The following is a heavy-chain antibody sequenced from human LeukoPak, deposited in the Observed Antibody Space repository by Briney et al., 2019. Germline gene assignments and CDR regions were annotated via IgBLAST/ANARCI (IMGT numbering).Heavy chain of an antibody. D-gene: IGHD3-22*01. V-gene: IGHV3-7*01. CDR2: INHNGNVN. CDR3: AKVRGNVGSSYFPDY. CDR1: GFTFSSYW. Sequence: GGSLRLSCAASGFTFSSYWMNWARQAPGKGLEWVASINHNGNVNYYVDSVKGRFTISRDNSKNTLYLQMNSLRVEDTAVYYCAKVRGNVGSSYFPDYWGQGTLVTVTS. J-gene: IGHJ4*02.